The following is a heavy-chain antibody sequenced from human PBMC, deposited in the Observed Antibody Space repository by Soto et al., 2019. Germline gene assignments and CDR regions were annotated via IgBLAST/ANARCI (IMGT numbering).Heavy chain of an antibody. CDR3: AKGKLASWKYPFDY. V-gene: IGHV3-9*01. D-gene: IGHD1-7*01. Sequence: EVQLVESGGGLVQPGRSLRLSCAASGFTLDDYAMHWVRQAPGKGLEWVSGISWNSGSIGYADSVKGRFTISRDNAKNSLYLQMNSLRAEDTALYYCAKGKLASWKYPFDYWGQGTLVTVSS. CDR1: GFTLDDYA. J-gene: IGHJ4*02. CDR2: ISWNSGSI.